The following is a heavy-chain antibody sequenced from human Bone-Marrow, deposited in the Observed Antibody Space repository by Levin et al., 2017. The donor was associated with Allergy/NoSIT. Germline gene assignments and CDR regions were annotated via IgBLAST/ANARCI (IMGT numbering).Heavy chain of an antibody. Sequence: LSLTCAASGFTFSDYGMHWVRQAPGKGLEWVAVISYDGNKKYYADFVRGRFTISRDDSKNTLFLQINSLRVEETAVYYCAKDWGTYFYAATGYYYDYWGQGTLDTVSS. V-gene: IGHV3-30*18. J-gene: IGHJ4*02. D-gene: IGHD3-22*01. CDR2: ISYDGNKK. CDR1: GFTFSDYG. CDR3: AKDWGTYFYAATGYYYDY.